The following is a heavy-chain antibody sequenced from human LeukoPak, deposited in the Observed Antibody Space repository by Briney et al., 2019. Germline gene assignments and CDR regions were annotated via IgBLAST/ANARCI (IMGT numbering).Heavy chain of an antibody. J-gene: IGHJ4*02. CDR1: GFTYSTYA. CDR2: ISGSGSNT. Sequence: SGGSLRLSCAASGFTYSTYAMSWVRQAPGKGLELVSTISGSGSNTYYADSVKGRFTISRDNSNSTLYLQMSSLTAEDTAVYYCATHRSNGPAAMNYWGQGILVTVSS. CDR3: ATHRSNGPAAMNY. D-gene: IGHD2-2*01. V-gene: IGHV3-23*01.